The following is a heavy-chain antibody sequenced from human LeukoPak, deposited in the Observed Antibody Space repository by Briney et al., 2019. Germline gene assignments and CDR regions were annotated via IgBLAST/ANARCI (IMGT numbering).Heavy chain of an antibody. V-gene: IGHV1-69*13. D-gene: IGHD6-13*01. J-gene: IGHJ4*02. CDR3: ARGQGYSSSHDY. CDR2: IIPIFGTA. CDR1: GYTFTSYY. Sequence: GAPVKVSCKASGYTFTSYYMHWVRQAPGQGLEWMGGIIPIFGTANYAQKFQGRVTITADESTSTAYMELSSLRSEDTAVYYCARGQGYSSSHDYWGQGTLVTVSS.